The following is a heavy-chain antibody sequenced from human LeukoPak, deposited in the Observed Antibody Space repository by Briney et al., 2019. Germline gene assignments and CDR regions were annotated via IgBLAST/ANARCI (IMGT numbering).Heavy chain of an antibody. V-gene: IGHV3-7*01. Sequence: PGGSLRLSCAAAGFTFSRYWMNWYRQAPGKGLEWVGNINQDAREINYVDSVRDRFTISRDNAKNSLHLQMNSLRAEDTAVYYCATDRDNSDWQKRFDSWGQGTLVTVSS. CDR1: GFTFSRYW. CDR2: INQDAREI. J-gene: IGHJ4*02. CDR3: ATDRDNSDWQKRFDS. D-gene: IGHD2-21*02.